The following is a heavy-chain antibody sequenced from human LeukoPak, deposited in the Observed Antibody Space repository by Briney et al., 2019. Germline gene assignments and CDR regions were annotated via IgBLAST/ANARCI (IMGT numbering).Heavy chain of an antibody. D-gene: IGHD2-21*01. J-gene: IGHJ4*02. CDR1: GGSFSGYY. Sequence: PSETLSLTCAVYGGSFSGYYWSWIRQPPGKGLEWIGEINHSGSTNYKPSVKSRVTTSVDTSKNQFSLTLSSVTAADTAVYYCARRGPRRYYFDYWGQGTLVTVSS. CDR2: INHSGST. V-gene: IGHV4-34*01. CDR3: ARRGPRRYYFDY.